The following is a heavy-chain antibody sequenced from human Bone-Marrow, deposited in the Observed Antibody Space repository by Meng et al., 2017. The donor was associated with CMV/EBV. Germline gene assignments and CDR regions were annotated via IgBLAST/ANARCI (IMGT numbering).Heavy chain of an antibody. CDR1: GFTFSSYA. J-gene: IGHJ4*02. Sequence: GGSLRLSCAASGFTFSSYAMHWVRQAPGKGLEWVAVISYDGSNKYYADSVKGRFTISRDNSKNTLYLQMNSLRAEDTAVYYCARVLGATTMFDYWGQGTLAAVSS. CDR3: ARVLGATTMFDY. CDR2: ISYDGSNK. V-gene: IGHV3-30-3*01. D-gene: IGHD1-26*01.